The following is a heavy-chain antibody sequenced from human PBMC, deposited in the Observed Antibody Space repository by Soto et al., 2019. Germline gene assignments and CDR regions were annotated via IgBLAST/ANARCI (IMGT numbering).Heavy chain of an antibody. CDR3: AILDPYYGGYGEPFAY. J-gene: IGHJ4*02. Sequence: EVQLLESGGGLVQPGGSLRLSCAASGFTFSSYAMSWVRQAPGKGLEWVSAISGSGGSTYYADSVKGRFTISRDNSKNTLYLQMNSLRAEDTAVYYCAILDPYYGGYGEPFAYWGQGTLVTVSS. V-gene: IGHV3-23*01. CDR1: GFTFSSYA. D-gene: IGHD5-12*01. CDR2: ISGSGGST.